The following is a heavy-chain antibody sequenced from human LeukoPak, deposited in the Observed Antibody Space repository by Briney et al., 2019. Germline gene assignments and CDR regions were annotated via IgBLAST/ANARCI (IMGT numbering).Heavy chain of an antibody. CDR2: IIPIFGTA. CDR1: GGTLSSYA. J-gene: IGHJ4*02. V-gene: IGHV1-69*13. Sequence: SVKVSCKASGGTLSSYAISWVRQAPGQGLEWMGGIIPIFGTANYAQKFQGRVTITADESTSTAYMELSSLRSEDTAVYYCARDGSSSWQFDYWGQGTLVTVSS. D-gene: IGHD6-13*01. CDR3: ARDGSSSWQFDY.